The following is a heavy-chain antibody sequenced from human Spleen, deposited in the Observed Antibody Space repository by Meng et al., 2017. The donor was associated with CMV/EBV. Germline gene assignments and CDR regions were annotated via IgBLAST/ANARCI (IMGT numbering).Heavy chain of an antibody. Sequence: GESLKISCKGSGYSFTSYWIGWVRQMPGKGLEWMGIIYPGDSDTRYSPSFQDQVTISADKSISTAYLQWSSLKASDTAMYYCARPSYSGSYHDAFDIWGQGTMVTVSS. CDR1: GYSFTSYW. J-gene: IGHJ3*02. CDR3: ARPSYSGSYHDAFDI. D-gene: IGHD1-26*01. CDR2: IYPGDSDT. V-gene: IGHV5-51*01.